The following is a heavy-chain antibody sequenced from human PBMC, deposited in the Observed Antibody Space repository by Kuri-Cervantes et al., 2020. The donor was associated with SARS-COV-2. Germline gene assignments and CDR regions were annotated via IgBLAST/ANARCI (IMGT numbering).Heavy chain of an antibody. Sequence: GESLKISCVASGFTFSGHWMHWVRQAPGKGLVWVSRINSDGSSTSYADSVKGRFTISRDNAKNTLYLQMNSLRAEDTAVYYCARDSGYYDSDYWGQGTLVTVSS. CDR2: INSDGSST. CDR1: GFTFSGHW. D-gene: IGHD3-22*01. CDR3: ARDSGYYDSDY. V-gene: IGHV3-74*01. J-gene: IGHJ4*02.